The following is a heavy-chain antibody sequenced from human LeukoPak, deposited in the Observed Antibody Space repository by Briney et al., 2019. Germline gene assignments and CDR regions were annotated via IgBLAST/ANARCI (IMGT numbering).Heavy chain of an antibody. CDR2: IVSSSLTI. J-gene: IGHJ6*03. D-gene: IGHD3-3*01. Sequence: PGGSLRLSCAASGFALSTASMNWVRQAPGRGLEWVSYIVSSSLTIYYADSVKGRFTISRDNAKDSLYLQMNSLRAEDTAVYYCARVRRVTIFECMDVWGRGTTVTVSS. V-gene: IGHV3-48*01. CDR1: GFALSTAS. CDR3: ARVRRVTIFECMDV.